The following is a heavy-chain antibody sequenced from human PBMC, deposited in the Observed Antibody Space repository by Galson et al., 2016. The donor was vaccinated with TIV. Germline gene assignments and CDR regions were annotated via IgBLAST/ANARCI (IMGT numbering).Heavy chain of an antibody. J-gene: IGHJ2*01. V-gene: IGHV4-61*02. Sequence: LTCTVSGGSISSGNYYWSWIRQPAGEGLEWIGRIHTNGITNYNPSLKNRVTLSADTSENQFSLKLESVTAADTAVYYCARVPPAGHHWYFDLWGRGTLVTVSS. CDR1: GGSISSGNYY. CDR3: ARVPPAGHHWYFDL. D-gene: IGHD2-15*01. CDR2: IHTNGIT.